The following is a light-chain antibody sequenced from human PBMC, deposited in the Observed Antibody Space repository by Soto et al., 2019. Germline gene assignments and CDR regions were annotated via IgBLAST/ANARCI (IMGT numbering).Light chain of an antibody. J-gene: IGLJ3*02. CDR2: EVT. V-gene: IGLV2-8*01. CDR1: SSDVGGYNY. CDR3: SSYAASNNFYFV. Sequence: QSALTQPPSASGSPGQSVTISCTGTSSDVGGYNYVSWYQQYPGRAPKLMIYEVTKRPSGVPDRFSGSKSVNTSSLTVSGLQAEDEADYDCSSYAASNNFYFVFGGGTKLTVL.